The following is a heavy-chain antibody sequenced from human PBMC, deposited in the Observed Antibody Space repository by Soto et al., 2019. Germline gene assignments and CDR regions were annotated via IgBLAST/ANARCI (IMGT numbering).Heavy chain of an antibody. CDR2: ISGSGGST. Sequence: GALRRYCSASGFTCSSYAISWVRQAPGKGLEWVSAISGSGGSTYYADSVKGRFTISRDNSKNTLYLQMNSLRAEDTAVYYCAKDPVDFRRGPDWFRHWGQGSVVT. V-gene: IGHV3-23*01. CDR1: GFTCSSYA. CDR3: AKDPVDFRRGPDWFRH. J-gene: IGHJ1*01. D-gene: IGHD3-3*01.